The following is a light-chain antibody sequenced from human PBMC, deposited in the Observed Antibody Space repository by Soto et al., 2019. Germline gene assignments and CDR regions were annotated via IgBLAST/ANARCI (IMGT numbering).Light chain of an antibody. CDR2: KAS. V-gene: IGKV1-5*03. CDR3: QQYDSGWT. J-gene: IGKJ1*01. CDR1: QSISSW. Sequence: DLQMTQSPSTLSASVGDRITITCRASQSISSWLAWYQQKPGKAPNLLIYKASSSESGVPSRYSGSGSGTEVTLTISSLQPDDSATYYCQQYDSGWTFGQGTKVEIK.